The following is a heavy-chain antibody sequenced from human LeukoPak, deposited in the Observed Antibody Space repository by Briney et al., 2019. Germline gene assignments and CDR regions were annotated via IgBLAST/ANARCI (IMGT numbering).Heavy chain of an antibody. J-gene: IGHJ3*02. V-gene: IGHV4-59*01. D-gene: IGHD5-18*01. CDR1: GGSISSYY. Sequence: SETLSFTCTVSGGSISSYYWSWIRQPPGKGLEWIGYIYYSGSTNYNPSLKSRVTISVDTSKNQFSLKLSSVTAADTAVYYCARFYSYGDFDIWGQGTMVTVSS. CDR3: ARFYSYGDFDI. CDR2: IYYSGST.